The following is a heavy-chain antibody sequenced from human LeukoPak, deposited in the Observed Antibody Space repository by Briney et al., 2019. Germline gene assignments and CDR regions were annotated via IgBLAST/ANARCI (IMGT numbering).Heavy chain of an antibody. CDR3: TTGIRGD. J-gene: IGHJ4*02. Sequence: PGGSLRLSCSASGLTVTNAWMNWDRQAPGEGLDWVGRIASKTDGGATDYAAPVKGRFTISRDGSKNTLNLQMNSLKTEDTAVYYCTTGIRGDWGQGTLVTVSS. CDR2: IASKTDGGAT. D-gene: IGHD3-10*01. V-gene: IGHV3-15*07. CDR1: GLTVTNAW.